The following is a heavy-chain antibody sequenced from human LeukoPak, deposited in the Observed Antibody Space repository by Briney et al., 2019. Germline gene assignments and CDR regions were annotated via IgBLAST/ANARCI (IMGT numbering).Heavy chain of an antibody. D-gene: IGHD7-27*01. J-gene: IGHJ3*02. CDR2: IYYSGST. V-gene: IGHV4-59*01. CDR3: ARWGPAFAFDI. Sequence: TSETLSLTCTVSGGPISSYYWSWIRQPPGKGLEWIGYIYYSGSTTYNPSLKSRVTISVDTSKNQFSLKLSSVTAADTAVYYCARWGPAFAFDIWGQGTMVTVSS. CDR1: GGPISSYY.